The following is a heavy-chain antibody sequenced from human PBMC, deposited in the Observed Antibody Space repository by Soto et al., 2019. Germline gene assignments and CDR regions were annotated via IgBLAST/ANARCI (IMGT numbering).Heavy chain of an antibody. CDR1: GGSISSGGYY. D-gene: IGHD3-16*02. CDR2: IYYSWST. Sequence: QVQLQESGPGLVKPSQTLSLTCTVSGGSISSGGYYWSWIRQHPGKGLEWIGYIYYSWSTYYNPSHMGRVTISVDTSKNQFSLKLRSVTAADTAVYYCALGELSPLFDYWGQGTLVTVSS. V-gene: IGHV4-31*03. CDR3: ALGELSPLFDY. J-gene: IGHJ4*02.